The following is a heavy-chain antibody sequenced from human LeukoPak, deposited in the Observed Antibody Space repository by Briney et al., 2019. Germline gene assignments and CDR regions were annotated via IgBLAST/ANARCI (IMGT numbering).Heavy chain of an antibody. D-gene: IGHD3-10*01. CDR2: IYPGDSDT. V-gene: IGHV5-51*01. J-gene: IGHJ4*02. CDR1: GYSFTSYW. CDR3: ARRITMVRGVISYFDY. Sequence: GEPLKISCKGSGYSFTSYWIGWVRQMPGKGLEWMGIIYPGDSDTRYSPSFQGQVTISADKSISTAYLQWSSLKASDTAMYYCARRITMVRGVISYFDYWGQGTLVTVSS.